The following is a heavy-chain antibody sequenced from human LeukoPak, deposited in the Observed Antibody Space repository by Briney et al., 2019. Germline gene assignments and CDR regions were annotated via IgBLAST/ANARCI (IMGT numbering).Heavy chain of an antibody. Sequence: GGSLRLSCAASGFNFEVSWMTWVRQAPGKGLEWVTNVNREETGRYYVDSVKGRFTTSRDNARSSLYLQMNSLKTEDTAIYYCVRFSFAGPDSDYWGRGTLVTVSS. D-gene: IGHD3-16*01. J-gene: IGHJ4*02. CDR2: VNREETGR. CDR1: GFNFEVSW. V-gene: IGHV3-7*01. CDR3: VRFSFAGPDSDY.